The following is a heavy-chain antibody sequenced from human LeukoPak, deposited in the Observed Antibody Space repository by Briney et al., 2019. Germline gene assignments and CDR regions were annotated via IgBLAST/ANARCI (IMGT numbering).Heavy chain of an antibody. Sequence: GGSLRLSCAASGFTFSDYWMSWVRQAPGKGLERVAHIKQDGSEKYYVDSGKGRFTISRDNAKNSLYLQMNSLRVEDTAVYYCARDRGGSGWYEFECWGQGTLVTVSS. CDR2: IKQDGSEK. CDR3: ARDRGGSGWYEFEC. CDR1: GFTFSDYW. J-gene: IGHJ4*02. V-gene: IGHV3-7*01. D-gene: IGHD6-19*01.